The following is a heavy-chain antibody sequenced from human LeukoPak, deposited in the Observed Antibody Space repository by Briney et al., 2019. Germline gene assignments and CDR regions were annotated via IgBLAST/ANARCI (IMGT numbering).Heavy chain of an antibody. J-gene: IGHJ4*02. CDR1: GFTFSNAW. CDR3: TTDGDPFLYYDYVWGSYRYTGPKEGDY. CDR2: IKSKTDGGTT. V-gene: IGHV3-15*01. D-gene: IGHD3-16*02. Sequence: PGGSLRLSCAASGFTFSNAWMSWVRQAPGKGLEWVGRIKSKTDGGTTDYAAPVKGRFTISRDDSKNTLYLQMNSLKTEDTAVYYCTTDGDPFLYYDYVWGSYRYTGPKEGDYWGQGTLVTVSS.